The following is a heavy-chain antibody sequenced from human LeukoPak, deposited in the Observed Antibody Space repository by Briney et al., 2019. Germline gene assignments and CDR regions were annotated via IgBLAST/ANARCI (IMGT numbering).Heavy chain of an antibody. V-gene: IGHV3-30-3*01. CDR3: ARGTGRGGYNFEN. J-gene: IGHJ4*02. CDR2: ISYDGSNK. Sequence: GGSLRLSCAASGFTFSSWAMHWVRQAPGKGLEWVTMISYDGSNKYYADSVKGRFTISRDNSKNTVYLQMNSLRAEDTAVYYCARGTGRGGYNFENWGQGTLVTVSS. CDR1: GFTFSSWA. D-gene: IGHD3-16*01.